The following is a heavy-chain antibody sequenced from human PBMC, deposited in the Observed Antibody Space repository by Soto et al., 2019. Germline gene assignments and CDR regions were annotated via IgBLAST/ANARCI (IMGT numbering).Heavy chain of an antibody. CDR1: GYTFTGYY. CDR2: ISPNSGGT. Sequence: ASVKVSCKASGYTFTGYYMHWVRQAPGQGLEWMEWISPNSGGTNYAQKFQGWVTMTRDTSISTAYMELSRLRSDDTAVYYCARGQGSCSSTSCYYYMDVWGKGTTVTVSS. CDR3: ARGQGSCSSTSCYYYMDV. D-gene: IGHD2-2*01. J-gene: IGHJ6*03. V-gene: IGHV1-2*04.